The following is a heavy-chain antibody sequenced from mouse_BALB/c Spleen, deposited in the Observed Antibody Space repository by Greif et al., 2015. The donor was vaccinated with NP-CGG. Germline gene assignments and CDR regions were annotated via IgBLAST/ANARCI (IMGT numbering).Heavy chain of an antibody. CDR2: INPYNDGT. V-gene: IGHV1-14*01. D-gene: IGHD2-4*01. Sequence: VQLQQSGPELVKPGASVEMSCKASGYTFTSYVMHWVKQKPGQGLEWIGYINPYNDGTKYNEKFKGKATLTSGKSSSTAYMELSSLTSEDSAVYYCARPYDYDGRAWFAYWGQGTLVTVSA. CDR1: GYTFTSYV. J-gene: IGHJ3*01. CDR3: ARPYDYDGRAWFAY.